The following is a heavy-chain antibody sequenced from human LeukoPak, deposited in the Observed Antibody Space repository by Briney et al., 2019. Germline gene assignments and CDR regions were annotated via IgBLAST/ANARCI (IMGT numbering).Heavy chain of an antibody. CDR2: IYPGDSDT. V-gene: IGHV5-51*01. D-gene: IGHD3-22*01. Sequence: GESLNISCKGSGYTFTSYWIGWVRQMPGKGLEWMGIIYPGDSDTKYSPSFQGQVTISADKSISTAYLQWSSLKASDTAMYYCARPYYDSSGYTASMAYWGQGTLVTVSS. J-gene: IGHJ4*02. CDR1: GYTFTSYW. CDR3: ARPYYDSSGYTASMAY.